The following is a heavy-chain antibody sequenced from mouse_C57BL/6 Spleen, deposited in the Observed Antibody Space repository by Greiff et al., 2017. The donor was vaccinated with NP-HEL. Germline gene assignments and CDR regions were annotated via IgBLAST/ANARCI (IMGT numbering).Heavy chain of an antibody. Sequence: EVKLVESGGDLVKPGGSLKLSCAASGFTFSSYGMSWVRQTPDKRLEWVATISSGGSYTYYPDSVKGRFTISRDNAKNTLYLQMSSLKSEDTAMYYCARELTGTLFAYWGQGTLVTVSA. CDR2: ISSGGSYT. V-gene: IGHV5-6*01. CDR1: GFTFSSYG. J-gene: IGHJ3*01. CDR3: ARELTGTLFAY. D-gene: IGHD4-1*01.